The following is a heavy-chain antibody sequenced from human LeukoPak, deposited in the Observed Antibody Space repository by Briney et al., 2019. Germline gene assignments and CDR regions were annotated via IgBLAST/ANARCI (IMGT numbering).Heavy chain of an antibody. Sequence: SETLSLTCTVSGGSISSGSYYWSWIRQPAGKGLEWIGRIYTSGSTNYNPSLKSRVTISVNTSKNQFSLKLSSVAAADTAVYYCARGGRAAGWFDPWGQGTLVTVSS. CDR1: GGSISSGSYY. CDR3: ARGGRAAGWFDP. D-gene: IGHD2-15*01. V-gene: IGHV4-61*02. J-gene: IGHJ5*02. CDR2: IYTSGST.